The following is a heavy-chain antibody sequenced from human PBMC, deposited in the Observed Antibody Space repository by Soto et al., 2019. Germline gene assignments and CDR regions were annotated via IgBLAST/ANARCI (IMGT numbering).Heavy chain of an antibody. CDR1: GGSISSSSYY. CDR3: ASNGRFYDFWRNQEGNGMDV. D-gene: IGHD3-3*01. J-gene: IGHJ6*02. V-gene: IGHV4-39*01. CDR2: IYYSGST. Sequence: QLQLQESGPGLVKPSETLSLTCTVSGGSISSSSYYWGWIRQPPGKGLEWIGSIYYSGSTYYNPSLKSRVTISVDTSKNQFSLKLSSVTAADTAVYYCASNGRFYDFWRNQEGNGMDVWGQGTTVTVSS.